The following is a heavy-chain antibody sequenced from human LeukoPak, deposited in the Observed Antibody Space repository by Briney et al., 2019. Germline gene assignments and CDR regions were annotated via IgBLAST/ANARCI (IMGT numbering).Heavy chain of an antibody. J-gene: IGHJ3*02. CDR1: GFTFSSYS. D-gene: IGHD4-17*01. Sequence: GGSLRLSCAASGFTFSSYSMNWVRQAPGKGLEWVSYISSSSSTIYYADSVKGRFTISRDNAKNSLYLQMNSLRAEDTAVYYCARDMGSTVTTDDAFDIWGQGTMVTVSS. V-gene: IGHV3-48*04. CDR2: ISSSSSTI. CDR3: ARDMGSTVTTDDAFDI.